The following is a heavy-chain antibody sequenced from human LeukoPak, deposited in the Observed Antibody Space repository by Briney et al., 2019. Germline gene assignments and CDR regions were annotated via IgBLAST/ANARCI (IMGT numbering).Heavy chain of an antibody. CDR3: AGYGEGHLGDY. J-gene: IGHJ4*02. Sequence: SETLSLTCAVSGDSISSHNWWSWVRQTPGKGLEWIGEVFHSGNTNYNPSLESRVTISVDKSKNHLSLKLNSVTAADTAVYYCAGYGEGHLGDYWGQGTLVTVSS. V-gene: IGHV4-4*02. CDR1: GDSISSHNW. CDR2: VFHSGNT. D-gene: IGHD4-17*01.